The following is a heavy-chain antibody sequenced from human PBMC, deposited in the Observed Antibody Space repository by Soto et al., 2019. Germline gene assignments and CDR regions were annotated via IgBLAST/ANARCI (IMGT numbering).Heavy chain of an antibody. D-gene: IGHD3-22*01. CDR1: GFTFSSYS. CDR2: ISSSSSYI. V-gene: IGHV3-21*01. J-gene: IGHJ6*02. Sequence: GGSLRLSCAASGFTFSSYSMNWVRQAPGKGLEWVSSISSSSSYIYYADSVKGRFTISRDNAKNSLYLQMNSLRAEDTAVYYCARDNYYDSSGYHYYYYYYGMDVWGQGTTVTVSS. CDR3: ARDNYYDSSGYHYYYYYYGMDV.